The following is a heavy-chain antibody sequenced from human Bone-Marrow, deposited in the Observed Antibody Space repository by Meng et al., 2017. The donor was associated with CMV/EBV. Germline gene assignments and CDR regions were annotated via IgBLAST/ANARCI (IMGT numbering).Heavy chain of an antibody. J-gene: IGHJ4*02. CDR2: ISTSSSYI. CDR3: GSQEGGY. CDR1: GFTFSNAW. V-gene: IGHV3-21*06. D-gene: IGHD3-16*01. Sequence: GESLKISCAASGFTFSNAWMSWVRQAPGKGLEWVSSISTSSSYIHYADSVTGRFTISRDNAKNTLYLQMNSLRAEDTAVYYCGSQEGGYWGQGTLVTVAS.